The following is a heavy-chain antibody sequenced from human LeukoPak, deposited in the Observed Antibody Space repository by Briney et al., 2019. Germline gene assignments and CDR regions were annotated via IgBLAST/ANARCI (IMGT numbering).Heavy chain of an antibody. Sequence: ASVKVSCKASGYVFTSNDINWVRQATGQGLEWMGWMNPNSGSTGYAQKFQGRVTMTRNTSISTVYMELSSLRSEDTAVYYCARVQGSGWFDYWGQGTLVTVSS. CDR1: GYVFTSND. CDR3: ARVQGSGWFDY. CDR2: MNPNSGST. V-gene: IGHV1-8*01. D-gene: IGHD6-19*01. J-gene: IGHJ4*02.